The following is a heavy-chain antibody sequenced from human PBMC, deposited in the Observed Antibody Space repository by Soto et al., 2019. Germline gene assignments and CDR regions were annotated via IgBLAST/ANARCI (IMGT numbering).Heavy chain of an antibody. Sequence: EEQLVESGGGLVKPGGSLRLSCAGSGFTFSLAWMNWVRQAPRKGLEWVGRITSEGSGGTTDYAAPVKGRFTISRGDSINTLYLQMYNLKTEDTAVYYCTDAWTFCSETTVWCQGTRVIFSP. J-gene: IGHJ3*01. CDR2: ITSEGSGGTT. CDR1: GFTFSLAW. V-gene: IGHV3-15*07. CDR3: TDAWTFCSETTV. D-gene: IGHD4-17*01.